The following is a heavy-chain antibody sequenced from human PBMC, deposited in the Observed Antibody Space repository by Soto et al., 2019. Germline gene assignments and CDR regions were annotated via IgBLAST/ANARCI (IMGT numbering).Heavy chain of an antibody. V-gene: IGHV3-21*01. D-gene: IGHD6-6*01. CDR3: ARELVDSYCYGMDV. CDR2: ISSSSSYI. CDR1: GFTFSSYS. Sequence: GGSLRLSCAASGFTFSSYSMNWVRQAPGKGLEWVSSISSSSSYIYYADSVKGRFTISRDNAKNSLYLQMNSLRAEDTAVYYSARELVDSYCYGMDVWGQGTTVTVSS. J-gene: IGHJ6*02.